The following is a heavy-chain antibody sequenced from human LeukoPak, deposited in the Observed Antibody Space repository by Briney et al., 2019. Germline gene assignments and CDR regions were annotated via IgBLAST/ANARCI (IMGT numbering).Heavy chain of an antibody. Sequence: PGGPLRLSCAASGFTFRRYWMSWVRQAPGKGLEWVANIKEDGSEEYYADSVKGLITISKNNTNNSLYLQMNSLRVEDTAVYYGATYGRSGYQNDYWGQGTLVTVSS. D-gene: IGHD3-22*01. J-gene: IGHJ4*02. V-gene: IGHV3-7*01. CDR1: GFTFRRYW. CDR3: ATYGRSGYQNDY. CDR2: IKEDGSEE.